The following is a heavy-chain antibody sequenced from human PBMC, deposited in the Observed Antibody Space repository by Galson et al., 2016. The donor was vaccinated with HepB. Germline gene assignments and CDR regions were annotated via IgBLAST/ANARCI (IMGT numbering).Heavy chain of an antibody. Sequence: SLRLSCAASGFSLSSFAMSWVRQAPGKGLEWVSAISNSGDNRHYADSVKGRFTIFRDISTNTLYLQMNSLRAEDTAKYFCARGSGAFAFDLWGQGGLVTASS. CDR3: ARGSGAFAFDL. V-gene: IGHV3-23*01. J-gene: IGHJ4*02. CDR1: GFSLSSFA. CDR2: ISNSGDNR. D-gene: IGHD3-16*01.